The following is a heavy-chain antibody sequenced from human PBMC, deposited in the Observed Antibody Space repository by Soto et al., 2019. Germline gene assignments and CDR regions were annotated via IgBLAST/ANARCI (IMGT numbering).Heavy chain of an antibody. D-gene: IGHD2-21*01. Sequence: QVQLVQSGGGVVQPGRSLRLSCAASGFNFNTYFMHWVRQAPGKGLDWVAMIFPHGRDKEYADSVKGRFTISRDNSNSRMYLQMDSLRPEDTAVYYCARDDEHWSNCDLAYWGQGALVNVSS. CDR1: GFNFNTYF. CDR3: ARDDEHWSNCDLAY. CDR2: IFPHGRDK. J-gene: IGHJ4*02. V-gene: IGHV3-30*13.